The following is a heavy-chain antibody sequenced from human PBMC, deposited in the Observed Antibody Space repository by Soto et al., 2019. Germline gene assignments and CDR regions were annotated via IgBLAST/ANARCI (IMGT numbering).Heavy chain of an antibody. CDR2: IYYNGGT. CDR1: GGSISSGDYY. J-gene: IGHJ5*02. V-gene: IGHV4-30-4*01. Sequence: LSLTCTVSGGSISSGDYYWSWIRQPPGKGLEWIGYIYYNGGTYYNPSLKSRLTISVEMSKNQFSLRLNSVTAADTAVYYCATIVGATSGWFDPWGQGTLVTVSS. CDR3: ATIVGATSGWFDP. D-gene: IGHD1-26*01.